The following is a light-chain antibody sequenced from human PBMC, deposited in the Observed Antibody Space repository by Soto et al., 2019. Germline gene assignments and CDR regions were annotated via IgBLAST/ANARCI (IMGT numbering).Light chain of an antibody. CDR1: QNIHSF. V-gene: IGKV1-39*01. Sequence: DIQMTHSPSSLAASVGERVTITCRASQNIHSFLTWYQQKPGKAPQVLIYGGSALQSGVPSRFSVSGSGTDFTLTISSLQPEDFASYFCQQSYNIPFTFGPGTKVDIK. CDR2: GGS. J-gene: IGKJ3*01. CDR3: QQSYNIPFT.